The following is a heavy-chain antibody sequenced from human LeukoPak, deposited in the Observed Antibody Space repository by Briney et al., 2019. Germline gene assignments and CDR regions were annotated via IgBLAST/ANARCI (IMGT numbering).Heavy chain of an antibody. CDR3: ARYDCSSTSC. CDR1: GFTCSSYW. CDR2: INIDGSST. D-gene: IGHD2-2*01. Sequence: PGGSLRLSCAASGFTCSSYWMHWVRQAPGKGLVWVSRINIDGSSTGHTDSVRGPFTISRDNAKNTLYLQMNSLRAEDTAVYYCARYDCSSTSCWGQGTLVTVSA. V-gene: IGHV3-74*01. J-gene: IGHJ4*02.